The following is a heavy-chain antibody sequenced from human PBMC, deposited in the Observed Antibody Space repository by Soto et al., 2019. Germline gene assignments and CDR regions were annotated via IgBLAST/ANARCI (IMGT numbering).Heavy chain of an antibody. CDR2: ISTIRSYI. Sequence: GGSLRLSCTASGFTLSTYPMNWVRQAPGKGLEWVSSISTIRSYIKYADSVKGRFTISRDNAENSLYLQMNSLRVEDTAMYYCAREDVDCGGTSCSTHYFNYWGQGTLVTVSS. CDR3: AREDVDCGGTSCSTHYFNY. CDR1: GFTLSTYP. D-gene: IGHD2-2*01. V-gene: IGHV3-21*01. J-gene: IGHJ4*02.